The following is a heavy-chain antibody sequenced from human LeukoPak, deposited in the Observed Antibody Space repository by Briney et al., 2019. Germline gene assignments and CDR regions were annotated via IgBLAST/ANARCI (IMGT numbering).Heavy chain of an antibody. D-gene: IGHD2/OR15-2a*01. CDR2: IYYSGST. Sequence: PSQTLSLTCTVSGGSISSGGYYWSWIRQPPGKALEWIGCIYYSGSTNYNPSLKSRVTISEDTSKNQFSLKLSSVTAADTAVYYCARDRGRNNYYYGLDVWGQGTTVTVSS. J-gene: IGHJ6*02. CDR1: GGSISSGGYY. CDR3: ARDRGRNNYYYGLDV. V-gene: IGHV4-61*08.